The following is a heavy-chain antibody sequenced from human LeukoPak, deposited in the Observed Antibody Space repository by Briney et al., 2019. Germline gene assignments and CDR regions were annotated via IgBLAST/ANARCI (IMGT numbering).Heavy chain of an antibody. D-gene: IGHD1-26*01. V-gene: IGHV3-43*02. CDR1: GLITDDYA. Sequence: GGSLRLSCAAPGLITDDYAIHWVRQAPGKGLEWVSLISGDGGSTFYADSVRGRFTISRDNSKNTLSLQMSSLRSEDTALYFCVRESERSGWFDHWGLGTLVTVSP. CDR2: ISGDGGST. CDR3: VRESERSGWFDH. J-gene: IGHJ5*02.